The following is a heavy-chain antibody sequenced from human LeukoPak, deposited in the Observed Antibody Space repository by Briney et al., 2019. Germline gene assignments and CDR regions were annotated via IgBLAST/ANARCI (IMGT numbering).Heavy chain of an antibody. CDR1: GGSISSSDYY. CDR2: IYYSGST. CDR3: ARRTGVGAMDY. J-gene: IGHJ4*02. D-gene: IGHD1-26*01. V-gene: IGHV4-39*01. Sequence: PSETLSLTCTVSGGSISSSDYYWGWIRQPPGKGLEWIASIYYSGSTYYNPSLKSRVTISVDTSKNQFSLKLSSGTATDTAVYYCARRTGVGAMDYWGQGTLVTVSS.